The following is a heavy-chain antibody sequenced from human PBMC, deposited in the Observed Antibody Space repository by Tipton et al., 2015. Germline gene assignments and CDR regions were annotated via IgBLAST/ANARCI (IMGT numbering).Heavy chain of an antibody. CDR2: IYYSGST. D-gene: IGHD3-9*01. CDR3: ACQDYDILTRDYQTVDY. CDR1: GGSISSYY. J-gene: IGHJ4*02. V-gene: IGHV4-59*08. Sequence: GLVKPSETLSLTCTVSGGSISSYYWSWIRQPPGKGLEWIGYIYYSGSTNYNPSLKSRLTISVDTSKNQFSLRVRAVTAADTAVYYCACQDYDILTRDYQTVDYWGQGTLVTVSS.